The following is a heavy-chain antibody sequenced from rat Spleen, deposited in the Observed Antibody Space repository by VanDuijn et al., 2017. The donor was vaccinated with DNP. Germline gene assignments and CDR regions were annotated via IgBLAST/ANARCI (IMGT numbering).Heavy chain of an antibody. J-gene: IGHJ3*01. CDR2: ISYEGSST. Sequence: EVQLVESGGGLVQPGRSLKLSCAASGFTFSDYYMAWVRQAPKKGLEWVASISYEGSSTYYGDSVKGRFTISRDNAKSTLYLQMNSLRSEDTATYDCASQASDDGSYYYWFAYWGQGTLVTVSS. D-gene: IGHD1-12*02. V-gene: IGHV5-22*01. CDR1: GFTFSDYY. CDR3: ASQASDDGSYYYWFAY.